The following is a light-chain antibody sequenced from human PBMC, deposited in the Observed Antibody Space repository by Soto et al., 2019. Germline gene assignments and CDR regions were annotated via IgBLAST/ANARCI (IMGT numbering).Light chain of an antibody. CDR2: KAS. CDR1: QTISSW. V-gene: IGKV1-5*03. J-gene: IGKJ1*01. CDR3: QHYNSYPEA. Sequence: DIQMTQSPSTLSGSVGARVTITCRASQTISSWLAWYQQKPGKAPKLLIYKASTLKSGVPSRFSGSGSGTEFTLTSRSLEPDDFATYYCQHYNSYPEAFGQGTKVELK.